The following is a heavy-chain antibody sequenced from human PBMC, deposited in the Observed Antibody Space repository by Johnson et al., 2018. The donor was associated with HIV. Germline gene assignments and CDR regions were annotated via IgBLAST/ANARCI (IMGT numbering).Heavy chain of an antibody. D-gene: IGHD1-26*01. CDR2: IWYDGSNK. V-gene: IGHV3-33*08. J-gene: IGHJ3*02. CDR1: GFSFDAYG. CDR3: ARDLSGSYRSDAFDI. Sequence: QVQLVESGGGLVQPGRSLRLSCAASGFSFDAYGMHWVRQPPGKGLEWVAVIWYDGSNKYYADSVKGRFTISIDNAKNSLYLQMNSLRAEDTAVYYCARDLSGSYRSDAFDIWGQGTMVTVSS.